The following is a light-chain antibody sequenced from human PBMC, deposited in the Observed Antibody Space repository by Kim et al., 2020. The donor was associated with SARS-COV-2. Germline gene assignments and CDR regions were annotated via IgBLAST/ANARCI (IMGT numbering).Light chain of an antibody. J-gene: IGLJ2*01. Sequence: SYELTQPPSVSVSPGQTASMTCSGDKLGDKYACWYQQKPGQSPVLVIYQDSKRPSGIPERFSGSNSGNTATLTISGTQAMDEADYYCQAWDSSTRVVFGGGTQLTVL. CDR3: QAWDSSTRVV. CDR1: KLGDKY. V-gene: IGLV3-1*01. CDR2: QDS.